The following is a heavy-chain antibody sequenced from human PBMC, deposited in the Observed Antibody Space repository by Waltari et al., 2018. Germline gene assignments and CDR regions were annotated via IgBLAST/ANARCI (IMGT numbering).Heavy chain of an antibody. CDR1: GDTLMELS. CDR3: ASDRTVFGVKSYGFDV. Sequence: QVQLEQSGAEVKRPGASVKVSCKVSGDTLMELSMHWGRQAPGKGLEWRGGFVYQDGETVYAQKCQGRVTLTEETSTNTAHMELSSLRPEDTAVYYCASDRTVFGVKSYGFDVWGQGTTVTVSS. D-gene: IGHD3-3*01. CDR2: FVYQDGET. J-gene: IGHJ6*02. V-gene: IGHV1-24*01.